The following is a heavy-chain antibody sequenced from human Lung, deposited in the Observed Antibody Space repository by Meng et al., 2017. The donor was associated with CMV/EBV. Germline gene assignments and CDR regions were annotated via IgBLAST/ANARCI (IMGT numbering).Heavy chain of an antibody. V-gene: IGHV1-2*02. CDR2: INPNSGGT. CDR1: GYTFTGYY. Sequence: SGYTFTGYYMHWVRQAPGQGLEWMGWINPNSGGTNYAQKFRGRVTMTRDTSISTAYMELSRLRSDDTAVYYCARFVDTAMATGWFDPWGQGTLVTVSS. CDR3: ARFVDTAMATGWFDP. D-gene: IGHD5-18*01. J-gene: IGHJ5*02.